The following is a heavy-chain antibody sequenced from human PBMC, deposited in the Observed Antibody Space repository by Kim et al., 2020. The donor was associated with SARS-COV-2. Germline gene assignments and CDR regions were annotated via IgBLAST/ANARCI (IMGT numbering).Heavy chain of an antibody. CDR1: GGSISSGGYY. V-gene: IGHV4-31*03. D-gene: IGHD3-22*01. Sequence: SETLSLTCTVSGGSISSGGYYWSWIRQHPGKGLEWIGYTYYSGSTYYNPSLKSRVTISVDTSKNQFSLKLSSVTAADTAVYYCAREAATFRTYYYDSSGYSHFDYWGQGTLVTVSS. CDR3: AREAATFRTYYYDSSGYSHFDY. J-gene: IGHJ4*02. CDR2: TYYSGST.